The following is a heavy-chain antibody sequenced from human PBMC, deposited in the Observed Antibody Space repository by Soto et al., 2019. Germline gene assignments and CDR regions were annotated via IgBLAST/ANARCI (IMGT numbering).Heavy chain of an antibody. J-gene: IGHJ6*02. Sequence: SVKVSCKASGYTFNRYGISWVRQAPGQGLEWMGGIIPRSATSNYAQKFQGRVTITADESTNTAYMELSSLRSEDTAVYYCAREGLVLVPTTVNSDYYYYAMDVWGQGTTVTVSS. CDR2: IIPRSATS. V-gene: IGHV1-69*13. D-gene: IGHD2-2*01. CDR3: AREGLVLVPTTVNSDYYYYAMDV. CDR1: GYTFNRYG.